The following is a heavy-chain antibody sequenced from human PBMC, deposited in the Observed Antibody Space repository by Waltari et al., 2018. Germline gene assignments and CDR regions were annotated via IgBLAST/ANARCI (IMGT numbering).Heavy chain of an antibody. CDR2: ISGSGGST. CDR1: GFTFSSYA. D-gene: IGHD3-3*01. CDR3: AKGGPYYDFWSGYPGAFDI. J-gene: IGHJ3*02. V-gene: IGHV3-23*01. Sequence: EVQLLESGGGLVQPGGSLRLSCAASGFTFSSYAMSWVRQAPGKGLEWVSAISGSGGSTYYADSVKGRFTISRDNSKNTLYLQMNSLRAEDTAVYYCAKGGPYYDFWSGYPGAFDIWGQGTMVTVSS.